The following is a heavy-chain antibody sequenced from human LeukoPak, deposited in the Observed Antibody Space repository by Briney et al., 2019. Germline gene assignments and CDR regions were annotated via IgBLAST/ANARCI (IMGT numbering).Heavy chain of an antibody. CDR2: INHSGST. V-gene: IGHV4-34*01. J-gene: IGHJ5*02. D-gene: IGHD5-12*01. CDR1: GGSFSGYY. Sequence: PSETLSLTCAVYGGSFSGYYWSWIRQPPGKGLEWIGEINHSGSTNYNPSLKSRVTISVDTSKNQFSLKLSSVTPEDTAVYYCARDPGYSGYDYFWFDPWGQGTLVTVSS. CDR3: ARDPGYSGYDYFWFDP.